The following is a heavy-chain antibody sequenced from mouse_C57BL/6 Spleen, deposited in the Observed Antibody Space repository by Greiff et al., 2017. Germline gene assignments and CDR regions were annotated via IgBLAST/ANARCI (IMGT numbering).Heavy chain of an antibody. CDR1: GYTFTSYW. D-gene: IGHD1-1*01. Sequence: QVQLQQPGTELVKPGASVKLSCKASGYTFTSYWMHWVKQRPGQGLEWIGNINPSNGGTNYHEKFKIKATLTVEKSYSKANMQLSSLTSEDSAVYYCARNYYGSSYVFDYWGQGTTLTVSS. CDR3: ARNYYGSSYVFDY. J-gene: IGHJ2*01. CDR2: INPSNGGT. V-gene: IGHV1-53*01.